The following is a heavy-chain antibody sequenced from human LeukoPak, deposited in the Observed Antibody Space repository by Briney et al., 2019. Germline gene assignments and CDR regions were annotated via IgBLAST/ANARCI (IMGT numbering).Heavy chain of an antibody. CDR1: GFTFTNYW. D-gene: IGHD2-15*01. CDR2: MNSDGTSI. V-gene: IGHV3-74*01. Sequence: GGSLRLSCVVSGFTFTNYWMQWVRQVPGKGLVWVARMNSDGTSIIHADSVKDRFTISRDNAENTLYLQMNSLRPEDTALYYCARSQSGVFDVWGQGTMVIVSS. J-gene: IGHJ3*01. CDR3: ARSQSGVFDV.